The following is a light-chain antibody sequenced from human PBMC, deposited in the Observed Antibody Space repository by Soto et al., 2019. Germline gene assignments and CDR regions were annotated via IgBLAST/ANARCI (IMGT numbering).Light chain of an antibody. CDR2: AVN. J-gene: IGLJ3*02. Sequence: QSALTQPRSVSGSPGQSVTISCTGTSSDVGDYNYVSWYQQHPGQAPKLLIYAVNIRPSGVPDRLSGSKSVNTSSLTISGLQAEDEADYSCCSYAGSYTGVFGGGTKLTVL. CDR1: SSDVGDYNY. V-gene: IGLV2-11*01. CDR3: CSYAGSYTGV.